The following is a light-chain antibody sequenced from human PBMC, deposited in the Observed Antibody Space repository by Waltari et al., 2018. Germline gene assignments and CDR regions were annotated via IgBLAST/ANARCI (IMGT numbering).Light chain of an antibody. J-gene: IGLJ7*01. CDR2: ENT. V-gene: IGLV1-51*02. Sequence: QSVLTQPPSVSAAPGQRVTISCSGGSSNIGNNYVSWYRQFPGTAPKLLIYENTGRPSGIPGRFSCSKSGTSATLDITGLQAGDEADYYCGTWDSSLSGAVFGGGTHLTVL. CDR1: SSNIGNNY. CDR3: GTWDSSLSGAV.